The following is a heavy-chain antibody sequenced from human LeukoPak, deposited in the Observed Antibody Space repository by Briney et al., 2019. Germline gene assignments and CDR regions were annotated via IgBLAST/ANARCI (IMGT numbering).Heavy chain of an antibody. CDR3: ARDYGDYAFDS. CDR1: GGSISSSTYC. D-gene: IGHD4-17*01. J-gene: IGHJ4*02. CDR2: IYYSGST. V-gene: IGHV4-39*02. Sequence: PSETLSLTCSVSGGSISSSTYCWGWIRQPPGQGLDWIGNIYYSGSTYYNPSLKSRVTISVDTSKNQFSLKLTSVTAADTAVYYCARDYGDYAFDSWGQGTLVTVSS.